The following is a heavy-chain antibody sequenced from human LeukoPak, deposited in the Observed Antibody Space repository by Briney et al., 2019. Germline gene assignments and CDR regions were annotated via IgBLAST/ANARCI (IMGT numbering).Heavy chain of an antibody. CDR1: GFTFSSYA. D-gene: IGHD3-10*01. Sequence: GGSLRLSCAASGFTFSSYAVSWVRQAPGKGLEWVSGISGSGGSTDYADSVKGRFTISRDISKNTVYLQVNSLRAEDTAIYYCAKHYYYGSGSCSDYWGQGTLVTVSS. V-gene: IGHV3-23*01. J-gene: IGHJ4*02. CDR3: AKHYYYGSGSCSDY. CDR2: ISGSGGST.